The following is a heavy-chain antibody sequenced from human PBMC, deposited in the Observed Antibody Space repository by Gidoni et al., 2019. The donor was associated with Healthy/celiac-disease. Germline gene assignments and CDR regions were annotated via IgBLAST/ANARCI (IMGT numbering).Heavy chain of an antibody. J-gene: IGHJ4*02. CDR3: ARESAVGATIIDY. CDR2: IIPIFGTA. V-gene: IGHV1-69*01. Sequence: VQRVQSGAEVKKPGSSVTVSCKASGGTFSSYAKSWVRQAPGEGLEWMGGIIPIFGTANYAQKFQGRVTITADESTSTDYMELSSLRSEDTAEYYCARESAVGATIIDYWGQGTLVTVSS. D-gene: IGHD1-26*01. CDR1: GGTFSSYA.